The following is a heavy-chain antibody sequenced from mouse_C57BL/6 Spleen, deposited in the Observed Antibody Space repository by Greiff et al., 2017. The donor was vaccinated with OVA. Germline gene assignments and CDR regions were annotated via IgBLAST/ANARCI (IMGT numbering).Heavy chain of an antibody. Sequence: DVQLVESGGGLVKPGGSLKLSCAASGFTFSDYGMHWVRQAPEKGLEWVAYISSGSSTIYYADTVKGRFTISSDNAKNTLFLQMTILRSEDTAMYYCARGLRSFDYWGQGTTLTVSS. CDR1: GFTFSDYG. CDR2: ISSGSSTI. CDR3: ARGLRSFDY. J-gene: IGHJ2*01. V-gene: IGHV5-17*01. D-gene: IGHD1-1*01.